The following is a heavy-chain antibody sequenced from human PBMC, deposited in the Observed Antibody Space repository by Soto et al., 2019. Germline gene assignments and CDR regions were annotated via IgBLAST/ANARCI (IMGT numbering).Heavy chain of an antibody. Sequence: GGSLRLSCAASGFTFSSHAMSWVRQAPGKGLEWVSAISGSGGRTYYADSVRGRFTISRDNSKNTLNLQMNSLRAEDTAVFYCAKVKEVGALVDPFDYWGQGTLVTVSS. CDR3: AKVKEVGALVDPFDY. V-gene: IGHV3-23*01. D-gene: IGHD2-2*01. J-gene: IGHJ4*02. CDR1: GFTFSSHA. CDR2: ISGSGGRT.